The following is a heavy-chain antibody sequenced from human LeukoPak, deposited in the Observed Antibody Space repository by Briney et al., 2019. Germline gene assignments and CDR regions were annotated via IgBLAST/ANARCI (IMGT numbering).Heavy chain of an antibody. CDR3: ARDSSSSSGLFDY. CDR1: GYTFTSYG. CDR2: IIPIFGTA. V-gene: IGHV1-69*13. Sequence: ASVKVSCKASGYTFTSYGISWVRQAPGQGLEWMGGIIPIFGTANYAQKFQGRVTITADESTSTAYMELSSLRSEDTAVYYCARDSSSSSGLFDYWGQGTLVTVSS. J-gene: IGHJ4*02. D-gene: IGHD6-6*01.